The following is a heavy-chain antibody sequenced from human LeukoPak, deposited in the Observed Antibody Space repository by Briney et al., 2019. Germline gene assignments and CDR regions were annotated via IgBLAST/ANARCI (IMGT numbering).Heavy chain of an antibody. D-gene: IGHD3-22*01. J-gene: IGHJ4*02. CDR2: ISGGGGST. Sequence: GGSLRLSCAASGFTFTSYSMNWVRQAPGKGLEWVSTISGGGGSTYYADSVKGRFTISRDNSKNTLYLQMNSLRAEDTAVYYCARAGYDSSGYYYGFDYWGQGTLVTVSS. CDR3: ARAGYDSSGYYYGFDY. CDR1: GFTFTSYS. V-gene: IGHV3-23*01.